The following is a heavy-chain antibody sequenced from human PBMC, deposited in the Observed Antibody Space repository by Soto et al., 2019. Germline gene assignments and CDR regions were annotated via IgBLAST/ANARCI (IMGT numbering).Heavy chain of an antibody. CDR2: IDWDDDK. D-gene: IGHD6-19*01. CDR1: GFSLSTSGMR. CDR3: ALTKTWYSSDADY. Sequence: SGPTLVNPTQTLTLTCTFSGFSLSTSGMRVSWIRQPPGKALEWLARIDWDDDKLYSTSLKTRLTISKDTSKNQVVLTMTNMDPVDTATYYCALTKTWYSSDADYWGQGTLVTAPQ. V-gene: IGHV2-70*04. J-gene: IGHJ4*02.